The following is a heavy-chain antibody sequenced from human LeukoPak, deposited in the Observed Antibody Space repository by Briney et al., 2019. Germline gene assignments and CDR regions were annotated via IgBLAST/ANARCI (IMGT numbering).Heavy chain of an antibody. CDR2: IWYDGSNK. J-gene: IGHJ4*02. Sequence: QPGGSLRLSCAASGFTFSSYGMHWVRQAPGKGLEWVALIWYDGSNKYYADSVKGRFTISRDNSKNTLYLQMNSLRAEDTAVYYCAKDYQQLFQFDYWGQGTLVTVSS. CDR1: GFTFSSYG. CDR3: AKDYQQLFQFDY. D-gene: IGHD6-13*01. V-gene: IGHV3-30*02.